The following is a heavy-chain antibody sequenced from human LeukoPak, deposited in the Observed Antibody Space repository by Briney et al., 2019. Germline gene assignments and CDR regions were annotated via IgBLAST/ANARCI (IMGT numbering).Heavy chain of an antibody. CDR1: GGSISSYY. Sequence: PSETLSLTCTVSGGSISSYYWSWIRQPPGKGLEWIGYIYYSGSTNYNPSLKSRVTISVDTSKNQFSLKLSSVTAADTAVYHCARHSSVLRFLEWLDTSYYYYYGMDVWGQGTTVTVSS. D-gene: IGHD3-3*01. CDR2: IYYSGST. CDR3: ARHSSVLRFLEWLDTSYYYYYGMDV. V-gene: IGHV4-59*08. J-gene: IGHJ6*02.